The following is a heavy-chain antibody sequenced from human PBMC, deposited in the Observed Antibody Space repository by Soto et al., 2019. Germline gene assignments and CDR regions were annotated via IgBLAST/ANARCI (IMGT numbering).Heavy chain of an antibody. CDR3: ASPRDDTPG. CDR2: IYYSGST. CDR1: GGSISSSSYY. J-gene: IGHJ4*02. D-gene: IGHD2-2*01. V-gene: IGHV4-39*01. Sequence: QLQLQESGPGLVKPSETLSLTCTVSGGSISSSSYYWGWIRQPPGKGLEWIGSIYYSGSTYYNPSLXXRXTXLVDTSKNQFSLKLSSVTAADTAVYYCASPRDDTPGWGQGTLVTVSS.